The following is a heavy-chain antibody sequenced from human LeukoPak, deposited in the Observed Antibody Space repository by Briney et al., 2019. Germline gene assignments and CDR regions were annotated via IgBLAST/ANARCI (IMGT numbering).Heavy chain of an antibody. Sequence: GGSLRLSCAASGFTFSSYGMSWVRQAPGKGLEWVSGIGGSGDITFHADSVKGRFTISRDNSKNTLYLQMNSLRAEDTAVYYCAKLTYGSGTYGAFDYWGQGTLVTVST. J-gene: IGHJ4*02. V-gene: IGHV3-23*01. CDR1: GFTFSSYG. D-gene: IGHD3-10*01. CDR3: AKLTYGSGTYGAFDY. CDR2: IGGSGDIT.